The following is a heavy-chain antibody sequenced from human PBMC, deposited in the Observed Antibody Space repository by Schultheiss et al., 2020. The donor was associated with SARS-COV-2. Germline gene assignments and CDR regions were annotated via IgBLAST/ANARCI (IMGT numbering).Heavy chain of an antibody. CDR3: ARRGGDHAWFDP. V-gene: IGHV1-18*04. CDR2: ISAYNGNT. Sequence: ASVKVSCKASGYTFSDYYMHWVRQAPGQGLEWMGWISAYNGNTKKAQTLQDRVTMTTDTSTSTAYMELRSLRSDDTAVYYCARRGGDHAWFDPWGQGTLVTVSS. D-gene: IGHD2-21*02. CDR1: GYTFSDYY. J-gene: IGHJ5*02.